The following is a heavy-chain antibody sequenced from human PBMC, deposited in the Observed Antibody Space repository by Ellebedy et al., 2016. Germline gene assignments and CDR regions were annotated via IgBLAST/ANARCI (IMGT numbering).Heavy chain of an antibody. V-gene: IGHV3-53*01. CDR2: IYGVGNS. J-gene: IGHJ3*01. Sequence: GESLKISCAASGFSVTSNDMSWVRQAPGKGLELVSLIYGVGNSYYADFVKGRFTISRDNSQKTLYLQMSGLGVEDTAVYYCVTRHNGAFDLWGQGTMVTVSS. D-gene: IGHD2-8*01. CDR3: VTRHNGAFDL. CDR1: GFSVTSND.